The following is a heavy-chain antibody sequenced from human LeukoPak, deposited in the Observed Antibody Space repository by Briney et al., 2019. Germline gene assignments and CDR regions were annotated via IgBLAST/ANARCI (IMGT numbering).Heavy chain of an antibody. J-gene: IGHJ5*02. Sequence: SETLSLTCAVYGGSFSGYYWSWIRQPPGKGLEWIWEINHSGSTNYNPSLKRRVTISVETSKNQYSLKLSSVTAADTAVYYCARGEDYDFWSGSNWFDPWGQGTLVTVSS. V-gene: IGHV4-34*01. CDR3: ARGEDYDFWSGSNWFDP. D-gene: IGHD3-3*01. CDR2: INHSGST. CDR1: GGSFSGYY.